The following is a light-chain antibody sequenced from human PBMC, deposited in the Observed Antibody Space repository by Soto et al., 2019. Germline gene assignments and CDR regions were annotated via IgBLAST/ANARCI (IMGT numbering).Light chain of an antibody. CDR3: QQRSNWPRT. V-gene: IGKV3-11*01. Sequence: EIVLTQSPATLSLSPVERATLSCMASQSVSSYLAWYQQKPGQAPRLLIYDASNRATGIPARFSGSGSGTDFTLTISSLEPEDFAVYYCQQRSNWPRTFGQGTRLEI. CDR1: QSVSSY. J-gene: IGKJ5*01. CDR2: DAS.